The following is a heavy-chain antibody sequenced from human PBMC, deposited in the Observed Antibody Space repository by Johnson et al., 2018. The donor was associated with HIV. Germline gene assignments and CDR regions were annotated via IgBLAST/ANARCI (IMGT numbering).Heavy chain of an antibody. D-gene: IGHD3-10*01. CDR1: GFTFSNYG. CDR3: AKMSRGGQDAFDI. J-gene: IGHJ3*02. V-gene: IGHV3-30*02. Sequence: QVQLVESGGGVVQPGGSLRLSCAASGFTFSNYGMHWVRQAPGKGLEWVAFIRYDGSNKYYGDSVKGRFTISRDNSKNPLYVQMNSLRVEDTAVYYCAKMSRGGQDAFDIWGQGAMVSVSA. CDR2: IRYDGSNK.